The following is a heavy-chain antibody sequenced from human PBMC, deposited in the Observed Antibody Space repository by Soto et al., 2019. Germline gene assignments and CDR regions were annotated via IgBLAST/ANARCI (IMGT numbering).Heavy chain of an antibody. J-gene: IGHJ4*02. V-gene: IGHV3-33*01. CDR1: GFTFSSYG. D-gene: IGHD4-17*01. Sequence: QVQLVESGGGVVQPGRSLRLSCAASGFTFSSYGMHWVRQAPGKGLEWVAAIWYDGSNKYYADSVKGRFTISRDNSKSTLYLQLSSLRPEDTAVYYCARESHGDYVCDHWGQGTLVTDSS. CDR3: ARESHGDYVCDH. CDR2: IWYDGSNK.